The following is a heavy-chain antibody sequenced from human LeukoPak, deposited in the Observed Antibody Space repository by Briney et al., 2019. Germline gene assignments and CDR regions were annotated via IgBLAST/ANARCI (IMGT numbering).Heavy chain of an antibody. J-gene: IGHJ4*02. V-gene: IGHV4-59*01. D-gene: IGHD3-3*01. Sequence: PSETLSLTCTVSGGSISSCYWSWIRQPPGKGLEWIGYIYYSGSTNYNPSLKSRVTISVDTSKNQFSLKLSSVTAADTAVYYCARESSSVSYYDFPAPNFDYWGQGTLVTVSS. CDR3: ARESSSVSYYDFPAPNFDY. CDR1: GGSISSCY. CDR2: IYYSGST.